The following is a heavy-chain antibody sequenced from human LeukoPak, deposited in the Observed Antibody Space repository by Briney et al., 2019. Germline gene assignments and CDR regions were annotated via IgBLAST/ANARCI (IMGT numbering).Heavy chain of an antibody. J-gene: IGHJ4*02. CDR1: GCSISSYY. CDR2: IYYSGST. CDR3: ARRIAVAGPFDY. V-gene: IGHV4-59*08. D-gene: IGHD6-19*01. Sequence: PSETLSLTCTVSGCSISSYYWSWIRQPPGKGLEWIGYIYYSGSTNYNPSLKRRVIISVDTSKNQFSLKLSSVPAADTAVYYCARRIAVAGPFDYWGQGTLVTVSS.